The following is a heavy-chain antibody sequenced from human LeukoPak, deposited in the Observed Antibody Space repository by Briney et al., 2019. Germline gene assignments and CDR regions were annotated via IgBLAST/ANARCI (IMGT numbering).Heavy chain of an antibody. J-gene: IGHJ3*02. CDR2: IYLGDSDT. D-gene: IGHD3-10*01. V-gene: IGHV5-51*01. CDR1: EYSFTSYW. CDR3: ASPYYYGSGSYCNAFDI. Sequence: GESLQISCKGSEYSFTSYWIGWVRQMPGKGLEWMGIIYLGDSDTRYSPSFQDQVTISADKSISTAYLQWSSLKASDTAMYYCASPYYYGSGSYCNAFDIWGQGTMVTVSS.